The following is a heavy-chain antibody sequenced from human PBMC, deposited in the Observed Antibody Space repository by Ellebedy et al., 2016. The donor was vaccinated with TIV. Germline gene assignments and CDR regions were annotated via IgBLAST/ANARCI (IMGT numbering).Heavy chain of an antibody. CDR2: IKYDEVEK. D-gene: IGHD2-2*01. CDR3: ARDTVEVPSGDAFDI. J-gene: IGHJ3*02. CDR1: GFTFRRFW. Sequence: GGSLRLSCGAFGFTFRRFWMAWLRQAPGKGLEWVAHIKYDEVEKYHMDSVRGRFTISRDNARNSLYLQMNSLRVDDTAIYYCARDTVEVPSGDAFDIWGQGTVVTVSS. V-gene: IGHV3-7*04.